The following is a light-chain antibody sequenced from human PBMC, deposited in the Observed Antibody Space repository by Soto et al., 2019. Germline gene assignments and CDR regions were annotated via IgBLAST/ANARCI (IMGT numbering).Light chain of an antibody. CDR1: QGVSSH. CDR3: QHYNSYSEA. Sequence: DIQMTQSPSSLSASLRDRVTITCRASQGVSSHLAWHQQKPGKAPKLLIYEVSTLQSGVPSRFSGSGSGTDFTLTISSLQPEDFATYYCQHYNSYSEAFGQGTKVDIK. J-gene: IGKJ1*01. CDR2: EVS. V-gene: IGKV1-9*01.